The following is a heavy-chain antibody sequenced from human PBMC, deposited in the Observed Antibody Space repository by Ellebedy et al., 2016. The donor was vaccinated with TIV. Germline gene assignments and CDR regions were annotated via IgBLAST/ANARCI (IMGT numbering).Heavy chain of an antibody. J-gene: IGHJ4*02. CDR3: ARHVASSSSGSHFDS. D-gene: IGHD3-10*01. Sequence: SETLSLTXSVSGGSIGRYYWSWIRQSPGKGLEWIGYVFHSGSTNYNPSLKSRVTISVDTSKNQSSLRLNSVTAADTALYFCARHVASSSSGSHFDSWGQGALVTVS. V-gene: IGHV4-59*08. CDR2: VFHSGST. CDR1: GGSIGRYY.